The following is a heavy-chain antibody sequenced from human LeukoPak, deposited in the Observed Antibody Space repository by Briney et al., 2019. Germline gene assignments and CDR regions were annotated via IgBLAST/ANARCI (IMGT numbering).Heavy chain of an antibody. J-gene: IGHJ4*02. Sequence: SETLSLTCAVYGGSFSGYYWSWIRQPPGKGLEWIGEINHSGSTNYNPSLKSRVTISVDTSKNQFPLKLSSVTAADTAVYYCAVGATTWVSRYFDYWGQGTLVTVSS. D-gene: IGHD1-26*01. CDR2: INHSGST. CDR3: AVGATTWVSRYFDY. V-gene: IGHV4-34*01. CDR1: GGSFSGYY.